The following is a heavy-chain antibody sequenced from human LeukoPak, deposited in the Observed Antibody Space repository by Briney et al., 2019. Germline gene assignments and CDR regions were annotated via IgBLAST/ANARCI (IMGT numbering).Heavy chain of an antibody. J-gene: IGHJ5*02. Sequence: TGGSLRLSCAASGFTFSRHAMHWVRRAPGKGLEWVTFISYDGTNKYYADSVKGRFTISRDNSRNTLFLQVNSLRAEDTAVYYCAKAGGWAAAATRWFDPWGQGTLVTVSS. CDR1: GFTFSRHA. CDR2: ISYDGTNK. V-gene: IGHV3-30-3*01. CDR3: AKAGGWAAAATRWFDP. D-gene: IGHD6-13*01.